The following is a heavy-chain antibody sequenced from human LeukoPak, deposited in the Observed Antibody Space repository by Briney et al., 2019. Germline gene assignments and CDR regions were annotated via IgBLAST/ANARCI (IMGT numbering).Heavy chain of an antibody. CDR1: GYTFTGYY. D-gene: IGHD6-25*01. Sequence: ASVKVSCKASGYTFTGYYMHWVRQAPGQGLEWMGWINPNSGGTDYAQKFQGRVTMTRDTSISTAYMELSSLKSDDTALYYYARRAVYYYYGMDVWGQGTTVTVSS. CDR3: ARRAVYYYYGMDV. J-gene: IGHJ6*02. CDR2: INPNSGGT. V-gene: IGHV1-2*02.